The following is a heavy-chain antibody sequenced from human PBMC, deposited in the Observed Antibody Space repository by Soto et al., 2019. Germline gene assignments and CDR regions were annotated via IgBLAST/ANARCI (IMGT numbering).Heavy chain of an antibody. J-gene: IGHJ6*02. D-gene: IGHD3-10*01. CDR1: GFTFSSYG. CDR3: AKDSQVGYYGMDV. V-gene: IGHV3-30*18. Sequence: HPGGSLRLSCAASGFTFSSYGMHWVRQAPGKGLEWVAVISYDGSNKYYADSVKGRFTISRDNSKNTLYLQMNSLRAEDTAVYYCAKDSQVGYYGMDVWGQGTTVTVSS. CDR2: ISYDGSNK.